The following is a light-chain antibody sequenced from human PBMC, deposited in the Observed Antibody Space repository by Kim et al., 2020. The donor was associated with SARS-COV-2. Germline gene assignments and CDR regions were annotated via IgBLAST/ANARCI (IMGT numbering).Light chain of an antibody. J-gene: IGLJ2*01. CDR2: GKN. CDR3: NSRDSSGNHLV. V-gene: IGLV3-19*01. Sequence: SSELTQDPAVSVALGQTVRITCQGDRLRGYYASWYQQRPGQAPVLVIYGKNNRPSGIPDRFSGSSSGNTASLTITGAQAEDEADYYCNSRDSSGNHLVFGGGTQLTVL. CDR1: RLRGYY.